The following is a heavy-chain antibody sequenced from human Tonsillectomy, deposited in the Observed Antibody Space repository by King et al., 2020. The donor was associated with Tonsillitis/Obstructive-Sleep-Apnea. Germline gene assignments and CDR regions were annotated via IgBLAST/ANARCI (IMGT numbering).Heavy chain of an antibody. D-gene: IGHD4-17*01. J-gene: IGHJ1*01. Sequence: VQLVESGGGLVQPGGSLRLSCAASGFTFSSYAMSWVRQAPGKGLEWVSAISGSGGSTYSADSVKVRFTISRDNSKNTLYLQMNSLRAEDTAVYYCAKDYRTTVTQRAPAEYFQHWGQGTLVTVSS. CDR3: AKDYRTTVTQRAPAEYFQH. V-gene: IGHV3-23*04. CDR1: GFTFSSYA. CDR2: ISGSGGST.